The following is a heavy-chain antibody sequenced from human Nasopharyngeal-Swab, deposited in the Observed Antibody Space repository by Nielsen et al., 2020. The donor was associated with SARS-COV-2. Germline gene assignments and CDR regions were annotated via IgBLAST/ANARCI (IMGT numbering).Heavy chain of an antibody. J-gene: IGHJ5*02. D-gene: IGHD6-13*01. CDR3: ASEPGGMAAPGKHFDP. V-gene: IGHV1-46*01. Sequence: ASVKVSCKASGFTFSYYFMHWVRQAPGQGLEWMGVITPSGGATNYARKFRGRVTMTRDPSTSTVYLDLSSLKSEDTAVYFCASEPGGMAAPGKHFDPWGQGTLVTVSS. CDR2: ITPSGGAT. CDR1: GFTFSYYF.